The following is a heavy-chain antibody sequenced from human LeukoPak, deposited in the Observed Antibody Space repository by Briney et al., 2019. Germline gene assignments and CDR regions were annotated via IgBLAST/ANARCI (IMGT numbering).Heavy chain of an antibody. Sequence: SETLSLTCSVSGASITTYCWSWIRQPAGKGLEWIGRIHNSGSPHYNPSLTGRVTISVDTSKNKFSLNLTSVTAADTAVYYCARHGRGIKPNSGYPFDYWGQGTLVTVSS. V-gene: IGHV4-4*07. CDR3: ARHGRGIKPNSGYPFDY. J-gene: IGHJ4*02. CDR2: IHNSGSP. CDR1: GASITTYC. D-gene: IGHD3-22*01.